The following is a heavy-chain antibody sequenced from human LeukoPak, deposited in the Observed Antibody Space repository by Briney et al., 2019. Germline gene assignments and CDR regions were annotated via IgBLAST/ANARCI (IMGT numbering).Heavy chain of an antibody. J-gene: IGHJ4*02. CDR1: GFTFSSYG. CDR2: ISYDGNNE. Sequence: GGSLRLSCAASGFTFSSYGMHWVRQAPGKGLEWVAVISYDGNNEYYADSVKGRFTVSRDNSKNALYLQMNSLRAEDTAVYYCVRGDLRLPRSTPDCWGQGTLVTVSS. D-gene: IGHD5/OR15-5a*01. CDR3: VRGDLRLPRSTPDC. V-gene: IGHV3-30*03.